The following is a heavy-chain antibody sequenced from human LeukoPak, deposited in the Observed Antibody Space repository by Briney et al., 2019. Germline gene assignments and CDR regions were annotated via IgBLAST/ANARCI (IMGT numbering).Heavy chain of an antibody. D-gene: IGHD3-10*01. CDR3: ASGTGYYYGMDV. CDR2: IYTSGST. J-gene: IGHJ6*02. Sequence: SETLSLTCTVSGGSISSGSYYWSWIRQPAGKGLEWIGRIYTSGSTNYNPSLKSRVTISVDTSKNQFSLKLSSVTTADTAVYYCASGTGYYYGMDVWGQGTTVTVSS. V-gene: IGHV4-61*02. CDR1: GGSISSGSYY.